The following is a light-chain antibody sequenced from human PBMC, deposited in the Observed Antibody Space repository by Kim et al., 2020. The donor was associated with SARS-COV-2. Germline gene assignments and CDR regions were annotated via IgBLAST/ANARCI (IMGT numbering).Light chain of an antibody. CDR3: QQYYNTPRRT. Sequence: DIQMTQSPSLLSASVGDRVTITCRANQSISSYLSWYQQKPGKAPKLLIFAASSLQGGVPSRFSGSGSGTDFTLTISSLQPEDFATYYCQQYYNTPRRTFGQGTKV. J-gene: IGKJ1*01. CDR1: QSISSY. V-gene: IGKV1-39*01. CDR2: AAS.